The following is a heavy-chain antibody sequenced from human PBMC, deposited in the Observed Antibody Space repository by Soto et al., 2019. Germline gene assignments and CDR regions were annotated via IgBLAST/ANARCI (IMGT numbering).Heavy chain of an antibody. D-gene: IGHD3-3*01. CDR3: ATLLRFFGP. Sequence: SETLSLTCTVSGGSISSGDYYWSWIRQPPGKGLEWIGYIHYSGSTYYNPSLKSRITISVEKSENQFSLKLSSVTAADTAVYYCATLLRFFGPWGQGILVTVSS. CDR1: GGSISSGDYY. CDR2: IHYSGST. V-gene: IGHV4-30-4*01. J-gene: IGHJ5*02.